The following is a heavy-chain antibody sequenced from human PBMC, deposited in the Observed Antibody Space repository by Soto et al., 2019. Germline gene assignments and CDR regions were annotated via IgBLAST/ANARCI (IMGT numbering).Heavy chain of an antibody. D-gene: IGHD2-8*01. CDR2: IYYSGST. CDR3: ALQAYGPGWFDP. CDR1: GGSISSSSYY. Sequence: SETLSLTCTVSGGSISSSSYYWGWIRQPPGKGLEWIGSIYYSGSTYYNPSLKSRVTISVDTSKNQFSLKLSSVTAADTAVYYCALQAYGPGWFDPWGQGTQVTVSS. V-gene: IGHV4-39*01. J-gene: IGHJ5*02.